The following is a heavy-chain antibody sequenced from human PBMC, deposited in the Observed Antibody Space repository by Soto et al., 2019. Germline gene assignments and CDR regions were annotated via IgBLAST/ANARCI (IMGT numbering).Heavy chain of an antibody. D-gene: IGHD3-9*01. CDR2: IIPIFGTA. J-gene: IGHJ6*02. CDR3: AAPSDILTGYWAAYGMDV. Sequence: SVKVSCKASGGTFSSYAISWVRQAPGQGLEWMGGIIPIFGTANYAQKFQGRVTITADKSTSTAYMELSSLRSEDTAVYYCAAPSDILTGYWAAYGMDVWGQGTTVTVSS. V-gene: IGHV1-69*06. CDR1: GGTFSSYA.